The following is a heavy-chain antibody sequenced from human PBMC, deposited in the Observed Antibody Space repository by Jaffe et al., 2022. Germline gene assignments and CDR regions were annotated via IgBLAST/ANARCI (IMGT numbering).Heavy chain of an antibody. CDR1: GFTFSSYW. J-gene: IGHJ4*02. V-gene: IGHV3-7*01. Sequence: EVQLVESGGGLVQPGGSLRLSCAASGFTFSSYWMSWVRQAPGKGLEWVANIKQDGSEKYSVDSVKGRFTISRDNAKNSLYLQMNSLRAEDTAVYYCARPDSVYGDPTFDYWGQGTLVTVSS. D-gene: IGHD4-17*01. CDR2: IKQDGSEK. CDR3: ARPDSVYGDPTFDY.